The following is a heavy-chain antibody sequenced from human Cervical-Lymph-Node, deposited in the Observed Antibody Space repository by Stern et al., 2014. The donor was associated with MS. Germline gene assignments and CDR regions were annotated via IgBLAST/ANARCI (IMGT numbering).Heavy chain of an antibody. V-gene: IGHV1-18*04. CDR2: ISAYNGNT. Sequence: QMQLVQSGAEVKKPGASVKVSCKASGYTFTSYGISWERQAPGQGLEWMGLISAYNGNTNYAQKLQGRVTMTTDTSTSTAYMELRSLRSDNTAVYYCARDRPTFGDPYFDYWGQGTLVTVSS. J-gene: IGHJ4*02. D-gene: IGHD4-17*01. CDR1: GYTFTSYG. CDR3: ARDRPTFGDPYFDY.